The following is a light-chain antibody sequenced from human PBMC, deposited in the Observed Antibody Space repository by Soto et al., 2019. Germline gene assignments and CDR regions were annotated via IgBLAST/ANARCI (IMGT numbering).Light chain of an antibody. Sequence: PGDRATLSCRASQSVSSSDLAWYQQKPGQAPRLLIYGASTRATGIPDRFSGSGSGTDFTLTISRLEPEDFAVYYCQQYGGSPLYTFGQGTKVDIK. V-gene: IGKV3-20*01. CDR2: GAS. CDR1: QSVSSSD. J-gene: IGKJ2*01. CDR3: QQYGGSPLYT.